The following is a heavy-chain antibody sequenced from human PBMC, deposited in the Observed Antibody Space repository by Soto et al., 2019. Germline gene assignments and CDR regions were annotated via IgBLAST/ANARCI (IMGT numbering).Heavy chain of an antibody. J-gene: IGHJ6*02. V-gene: IGHV3-64D*08. Sequence: GGSLRLSCSASGFTFSSYAMHWVRQAPGKGLEYVSAISSNGGSTYYADSVKGRFTISRDNSKNTLYLQMSSLRAEDTAVYYCVKDPDCSGGSCYQPVGYYYYGMDVWGQGTTVTVSS. CDR2: ISSNGGST. CDR1: GFTFSSYA. CDR3: VKDPDCSGGSCYQPVGYYYYGMDV. D-gene: IGHD2-15*01.